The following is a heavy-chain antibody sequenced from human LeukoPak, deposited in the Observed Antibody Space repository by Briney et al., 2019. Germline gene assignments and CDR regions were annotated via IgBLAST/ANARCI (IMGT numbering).Heavy chain of an antibody. V-gene: IGHV5-51*01. CDR3: ARHTRDFVDY. Sequence: GESLKISCKGSGYSFTSYWIGWVRQMPGKGLEWMGIIYPGDSDTRYSPSFQGQVTISVDKPISTAYLQWSSLKASDTAIYYCARHTRDFVDYWGQGTLVTVSS. J-gene: IGHJ4*02. D-gene: IGHD3-3*01. CDR2: IYPGDSDT. CDR1: GYSFTSYW.